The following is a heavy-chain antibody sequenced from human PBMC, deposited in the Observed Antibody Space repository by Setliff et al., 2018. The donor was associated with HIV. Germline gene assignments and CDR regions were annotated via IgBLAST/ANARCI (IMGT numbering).Heavy chain of an antibody. V-gene: IGHV3-23*01. CDR1: GFTFSAYA. CDR2: TTSNGRTT. CDR3: AKAWGSGYPSFESALMFDV. J-gene: IGHJ4*02. Sequence: GGSLRLSCAASGFTFSAYAMTWVRQAPGKGLEWVSATTSNGRTTDYAESVRGRFILSRDNSENTLYLQMTSLRAEDTAIYYCAKAWGSGYPSFESALMFDVWGQGTLVTVSS. D-gene: IGHD3-3*01.